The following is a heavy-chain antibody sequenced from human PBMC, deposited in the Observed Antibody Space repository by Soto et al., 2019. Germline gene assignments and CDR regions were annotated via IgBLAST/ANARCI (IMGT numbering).Heavy chain of an antibody. CDR2: IYGDDDK. V-gene: IGHV2-5*02. CDR1: GFSLTTSEVG. J-gene: IGHJ5*02. D-gene: IGHD6-13*01. CDR3: AHRGLRGDQQLVLSWFDP. Sequence: QITLKESGPTLVKPTQTLTLTCPFSGFSLTTSEVGVGWIRQPPGKALEWLALIYGDDDKRYRPSLKSRLTITKDTSKNRVVLTMTNMDPVDTATYYCAHRGLRGDQQLVLSWFDPWGQGTLVTVSS.